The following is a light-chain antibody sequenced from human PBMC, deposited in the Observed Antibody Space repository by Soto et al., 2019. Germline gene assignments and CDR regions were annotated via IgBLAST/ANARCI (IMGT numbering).Light chain of an antibody. J-gene: IGKJ4*01. CDR3: QQYGSSPLT. V-gene: IGKV3-20*01. CDR1: QSVYSNS. CDR2: GAS. Sequence: EVVLTQSPGTLSLSPGERATLSCRASQSVYSNSLAWYQHKPGQAPRLLISGASSRATGIPRRFSGSGSGTDFTLTISRLEPEDFAVYYCQQYGSSPLTFGGGTKVEIK.